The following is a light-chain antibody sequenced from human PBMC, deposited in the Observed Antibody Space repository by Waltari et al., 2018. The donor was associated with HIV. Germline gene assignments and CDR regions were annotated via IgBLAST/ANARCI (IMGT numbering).Light chain of an antibody. CDR2: EVS. V-gene: IGLV2-8*01. Sequence: QSALTQPPSASGSPGQSVTISCTGTSSDVGGYNYVSWYQQHPGKAPKLMIYEVSRRPSGVPDRFSGSKSGNTASLTFSGLQAEDEADYYCSSYAGSNNPPVVFGGGTKLTVL. CDR3: SSYAGSNNPPVV. J-gene: IGLJ2*01. CDR1: SSDVGGYNY.